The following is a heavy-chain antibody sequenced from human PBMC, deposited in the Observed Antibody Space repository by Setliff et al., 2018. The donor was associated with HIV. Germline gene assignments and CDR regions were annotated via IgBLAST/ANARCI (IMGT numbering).Heavy chain of an antibody. D-gene: IGHD6-19*01. J-gene: IGHJ4*02. CDR3: ARQFRYPNRAVAGVDY. Sequence: LSLTCTVSGGSIGNNSYYWGWVRQPPGKGLELIGNLFYNGNTYYNPSLKSRVTISVDTSKNQFSLKLSSVTAADTAIYFCARQFRYPNRAVAGVDYWGQGTLVTVSS. CDR2: LFYNGNT. CDR1: GGSIGNNSYY. V-gene: IGHV4-39*01.